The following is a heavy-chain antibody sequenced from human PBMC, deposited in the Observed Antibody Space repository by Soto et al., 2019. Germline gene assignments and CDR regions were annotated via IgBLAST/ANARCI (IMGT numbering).Heavy chain of an antibody. V-gene: IGHV4-4*02. J-gene: IGHJ4*02. CDR3: ARDHPYRDNWAFDY. Sequence: QVQLQESGPGLVNPSGTLSLTCAVSGASINTDDWWNWVRQPPGEGLEWIGEIHHDGKIIYNPSLKSRATISMDKSRNQISLNLRSVTAADTAVYYCARDHPYRDNWAFDYWGQGAQVTVSS. CDR1: GASINTDDW. CDR2: IHHDGKI. D-gene: IGHD3-16*02.